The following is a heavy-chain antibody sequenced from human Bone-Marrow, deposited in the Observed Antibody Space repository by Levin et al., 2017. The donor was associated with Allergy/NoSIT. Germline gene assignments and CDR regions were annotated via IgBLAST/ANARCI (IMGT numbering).Heavy chain of an antibody. V-gene: IGHV3-53*01. CDR2: IFRGGAT. CDR3: ARYYYDSSGYYYRGMDV. D-gene: IGHD3-22*01. CDR1: GFTISSNY. Sequence: GGSLRLSCAASGFTISSNYMSWVRQAPGKGLEWLSVIFRGGATYYADTAKGRFTISRDDSKNTLYLQMNSLRAEDTAVYYCARYYYDSSGYYYRGMDVWGQGTTVAVSS. J-gene: IGHJ6*02.